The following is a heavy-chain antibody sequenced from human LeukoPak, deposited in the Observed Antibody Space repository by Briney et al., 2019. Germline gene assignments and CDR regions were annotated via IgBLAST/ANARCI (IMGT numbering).Heavy chain of an antibody. CDR3: ARDLEREVRYYFDY. J-gene: IGHJ4*02. CDR1: GFTFSSYA. CDR2: ISYDGSNK. D-gene: IGHD1-1*01. V-gene: IGHV3-30*04. Sequence: GGSLRLSCAASGFTFSSYAMHWVRQAPGKGLEWVAVISYDGSNKYYADSVKGRFTISRDNSKNTLYLQMNSLRAEDTAVYYCARDLEREVRYYFDYWGQGTLVTVSS.